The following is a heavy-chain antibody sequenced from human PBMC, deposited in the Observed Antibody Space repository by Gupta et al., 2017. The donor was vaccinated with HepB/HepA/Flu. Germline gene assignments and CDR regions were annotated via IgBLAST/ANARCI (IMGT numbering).Heavy chain of an antibody. CDR1: GFTVSSNY. Sequence: EVQLVESGGGLIQPGGSLRLSCAASGFTVSSNYMSWVRQAPGKGLEWVSVIYSGGSTYYADSVKGRFTISRDNSKNTLYLQMNSLRTEDTAVYYWARDNYNWNDWRWFDPWGQGTLVTVSS. CDR2: IYSGGST. J-gene: IGHJ5*02. V-gene: IGHV3-53*01. D-gene: IGHD1-1*01. CDR3: ARDNYNWNDWRWFDP.